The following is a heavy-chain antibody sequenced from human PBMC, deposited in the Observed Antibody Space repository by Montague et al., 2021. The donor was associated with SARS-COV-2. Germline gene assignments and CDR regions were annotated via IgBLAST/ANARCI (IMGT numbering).Heavy chain of an antibody. CDR2: TYYSSKWYN. CDR1: GDSVSGKSSS. D-gene: IGHD2-8*01. Sequence: CAISGDSVSGKSSSWTWIKRSPSRCLDWHSRTYYSSKWYNDYAVSVKSRITINPDTSKNQFSLQLNSVTPENTAVYYCARDDPYCTNGVCYTGNWFDPWGQGTLVTVSS. J-gene: IGHJ5*02. V-gene: IGHV6-1*01. CDR3: ARDDPYCTNGVCYTGNWFDP.